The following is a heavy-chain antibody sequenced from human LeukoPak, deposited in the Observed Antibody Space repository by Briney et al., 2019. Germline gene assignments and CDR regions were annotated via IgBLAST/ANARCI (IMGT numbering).Heavy chain of an antibody. CDR3: ARVGKVGDSGYDL. D-gene: IGHD5-12*01. J-gene: IGHJ4*02. Sequence: SVQVSCKASGGTFSSYAISWVRQAPGQGLEWMGGIIPIFGTANYAQKFQGRVTNTADKSTSTAYMELSSLRSEDTAVYYCARVGKVGDSGYDLWGQGTLVTVSS. CDR2: IIPIFGTA. V-gene: IGHV1-69*06. CDR1: GGTFSSYA.